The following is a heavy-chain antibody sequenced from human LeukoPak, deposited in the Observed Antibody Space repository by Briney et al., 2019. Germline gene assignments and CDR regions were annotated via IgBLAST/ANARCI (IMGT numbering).Heavy chain of an antibody. V-gene: IGHV1-69*04. CDR2: IIPILGIA. Sequence: SVKVSCKASGGTFSSYAISWVRQAPGQGLEWMGRIIPILGIANYAQKFQGRVTITADKSTGTAYMELSSLRSEDTAVYYCARDTCGGDCSPFDYWGQGTLVTVSS. J-gene: IGHJ4*02. CDR1: GGTFSSYA. CDR3: ARDTCGGDCSPFDY. D-gene: IGHD2-21*02.